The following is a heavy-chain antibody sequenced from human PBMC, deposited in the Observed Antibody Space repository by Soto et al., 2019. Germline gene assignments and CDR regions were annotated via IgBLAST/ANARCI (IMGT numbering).Heavy chain of an antibody. Sequence: QVQLVQSGAEVKKPGSSVKVSCKASGGTFSSYTISWVRQAPGQGLEWMGRIIHILGIANYAQKFQGRVTITADKSTSTAYLELSSLRSEDTAVYYCARRWRESHDYWGQGTLVTVSS. V-gene: IGHV1-69*02. J-gene: IGHJ4*02. CDR2: IIHILGIA. CDR1: GGTFSSYT. D-gene: IGHD3-10*01. CDR3: ARRWRESHDY.